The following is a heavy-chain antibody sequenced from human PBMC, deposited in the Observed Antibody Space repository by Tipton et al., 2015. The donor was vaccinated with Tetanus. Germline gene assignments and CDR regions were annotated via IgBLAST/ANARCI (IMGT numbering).Heavy chain of an antibody. CDR1: GFTFRSYS. Sequence: GSLRLSCAASGFTFRSYSMNWVRQAPGKGLEWVSSISSSSIYIYTADSVKGRFTISRDNAKSSLYLQMNSLRAEDTAVYYCASAGPTALKYFLDYSGQGTLVTVSS. D-gene: IGHD1/OR15-1a*01. CDR2: ISSSSIYI. CDR3: ASAGPTALKYFLDY. J-gene: IGHJ4*02. V-gene: IGHV3-21*01.